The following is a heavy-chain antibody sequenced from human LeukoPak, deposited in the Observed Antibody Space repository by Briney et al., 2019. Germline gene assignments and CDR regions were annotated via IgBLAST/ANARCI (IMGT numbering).Heavy chain of an antibody. J-gene: IGHJ5*02. V-gene: IGHV3-9*01. CDR1: GFTFDDYA. CDR3: AREIGATKWFDP. Sequence: PGRSLRLSCAASGFTFDDYAMHWVRQAPGKGLEWVSGISWNSGSIGYADSVKGRLTISRDNAKNSLYLQMNSLRAEDTALYYCAREIGATKWFDPWGQGTLVTVSS. CDR2: ISWNSGSI. D-gene: IGHD1-26*01.